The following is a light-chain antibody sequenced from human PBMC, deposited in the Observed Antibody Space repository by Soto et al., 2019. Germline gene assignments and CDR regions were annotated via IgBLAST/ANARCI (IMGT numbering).Light chain of an antibody. CDR2: DTS. J-gene: IGKJ1*01. V-gene: IGKV3-15*01. Sequence: EVVMTQSPATLSVSRGEGVTLSCRANQGIGDTLAWYQHKPGQTPRLLIYDTSTRATGVPARFSGSGSGTEFTLTISSLQSEDFAVYYCQQYNNWPPGQTFGQGTKVDIK. CDR3: QQYNNWPPGQT. CDR1: QGIGDT.